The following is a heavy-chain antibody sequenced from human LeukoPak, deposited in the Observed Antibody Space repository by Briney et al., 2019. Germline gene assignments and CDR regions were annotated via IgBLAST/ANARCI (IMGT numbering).Heavy chain of an antibody. D-gene: IGHD3-10*01. CDR1: GFTFSSYA. CDR2: ISGSGGSGART. Sequence: GGSLRLSCAASGFTFSSYAMSWVRQAPGKGLERVSAISGSGGSGARTYYADSVKGRFTISRDNSKNTLYLDMNSLRAEDSAIYYCAKVIITGSFPDYFDNWGQGTLVTVSS. CDR3: AKVIITGSFPDYFDN. V-gene: IGHV3-23*01. J-gene: IGHJ4*02.